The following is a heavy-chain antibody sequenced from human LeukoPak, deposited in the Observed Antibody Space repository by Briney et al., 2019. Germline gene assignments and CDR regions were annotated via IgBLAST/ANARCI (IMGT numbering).Heavy chain of an antibody. J-gene: IGHJ4*02. CDR1: GGPITSSSHY. V-gene: IGHV4-39*01. CDR2: VHYTGNT. Sequence: MASETLSLTCTVSGGPITSSSHYWGWIRQPPGMGLEWVGSVHYTGNTYYNSSLSSRITISVDTSSNQFSLRLNSVTAADTALYYCARHDPFQYWGQGALVTVSS. CDR3: ARHDPFQY.